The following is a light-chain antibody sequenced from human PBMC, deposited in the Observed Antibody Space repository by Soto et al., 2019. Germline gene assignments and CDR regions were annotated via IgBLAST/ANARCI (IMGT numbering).Light chain of an antibody. CDR3: QQYDAVLWT. CDR1: QSVSSSY. J-gene: IGKJ1*01. Sequence: EIVLTQSPGTLSLSPGERVTLSCRASQSVSSSYLAWYQQKPGQAPRLLIYATSSRATGIPDRFSGSGSGTDFTLTIRKLEPEDFAVYYCQQYDAVLWTFGHGTKVEV. V-gene: IGKV3-20*01. CDR2: ATS.